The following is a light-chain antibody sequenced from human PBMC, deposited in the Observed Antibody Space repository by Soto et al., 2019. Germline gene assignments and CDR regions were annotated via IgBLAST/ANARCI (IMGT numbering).Light chain of an antibody. V-gene: IGLV4-69*01. Sequence: QSVLTQPPSASASLGASINLTCTLSSGHNNYAIAWHEHRPEKGPRFLMKFDNGGSHSRGDGIPDRFSGSSSGAERYLTISNLQSEDEADYYCQAWGTGYWVFGGGTKLTVL. J-gene: IGLJ3*02. CDR1: SGHNNYA. CDR2: FDNGGSH. CDR3: QAWGTGYWV.